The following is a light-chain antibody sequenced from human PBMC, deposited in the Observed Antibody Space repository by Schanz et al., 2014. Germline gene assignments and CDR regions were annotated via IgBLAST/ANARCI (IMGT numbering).Light chain of an antibody. CDR1: SSNIGSGYD. CDR3: LSYDTSRHWV. CDR2: DNN. J-gene: IGLJ3*02. V-gene: IGLV1-40*01. Sequence: QSVLTQPPSMSGAPGQRVTISCTGTSSNIGSGYDVHWYQCLPGTAPKLLIYDNNNRPSGVPDRFSGSKSGTSGTLAITGLQAEDEADYYCLSYDTSRHWVFGGGTKLTVL.